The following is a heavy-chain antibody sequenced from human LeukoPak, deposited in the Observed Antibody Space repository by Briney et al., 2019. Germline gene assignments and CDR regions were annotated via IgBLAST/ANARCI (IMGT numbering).Heavy chain of an antibody. V-gene: IGHV1-69*04. D-gene: IGHD4-17*01. CDR3: ARERTTVTTLVDP. J-gene: IGHJ5*02. CDR2: IIPILGIA. Sequence: GASVKVSCKASGGTFTSYAISWVRQAPGQGLEWMGRIIPILGIANYAQKFQGRVTITADKSTSTAYMELSSLRSEDTPVYYCARERTTVTTLVDPWGQGTLVTVSS. CDR1: GGTFTSYA.